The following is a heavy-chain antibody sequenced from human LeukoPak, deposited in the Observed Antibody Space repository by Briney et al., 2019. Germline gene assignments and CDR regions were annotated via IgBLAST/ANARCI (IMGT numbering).Heavy chain of an antibody. V-gene: IGHV3-23*01. CDR2: TSGSGGST. CDR3: AKDLYEQGSPRVLRWFDP. Sequence: SGGSLRLSCAASGFTFSSYAMSWVRQAPGKGLEWVSATSGSGGSTYYADSVKGRFTISRDNSKNTLYLQMNSLRAEDTAVYYCAKDLYEQGSPRVLRWFDPWGQGTLVTVSS. J-gene: IGHJ5*02. D-gene: IGHD3-10*01. CDR1: GFTFSSYA.